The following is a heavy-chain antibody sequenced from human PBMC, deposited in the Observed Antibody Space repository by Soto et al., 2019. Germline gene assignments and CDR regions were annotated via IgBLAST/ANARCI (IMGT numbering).Heavy chain of an antibody. Sequence: SETLSLTCTVSGGSISSSSYYWGWIRQPPGKGLEWIGSIYYSGSTYYNPSLKSRVTISVDTSKNQFSLKLSSVTAADTAVYYCARAGQWLVYYYYYYGMDVWGQGTTVTVSS. J-gene: IGHJ6*02. D-gene: IGHD6-19*01. CDR1: GGSISSSSYY. CDR3: ARAGQWLVYYYYYYGMDV. CDR2: IYYSGST. V-gene: IGHV4-39*01.